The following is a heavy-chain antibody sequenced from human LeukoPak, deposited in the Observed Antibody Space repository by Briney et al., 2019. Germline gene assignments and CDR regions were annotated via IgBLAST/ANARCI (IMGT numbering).Heavy chain of an antibody. CDR3: ARQYSGSYRYYFDY. CDR1: GFTFSSYS. V-gene: IGHV3-64*01. Sequence: QPGGSLRLSCAASGFTFSSYSMNWVRQAPGKGLEYVSAISSNGGSTYYANSVKGRFTISRDNSKNTLYLQMGSLRAEDMAVYYCARQYSGSYRYYFDYWGQGTLVTVSS. J-gene: IGHJ4*02. D-gene: IGHD1-26*01. CDR2: ISSNGGST.